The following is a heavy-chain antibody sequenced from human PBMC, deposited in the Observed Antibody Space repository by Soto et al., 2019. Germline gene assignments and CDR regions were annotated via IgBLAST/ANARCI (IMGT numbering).Heavy chain of an antibody. CDR1: GFTFSSYG. J-gene: IGHJ4*02. V-gene: IGHV3-48*01. CDR3: ARRLSSGWYWDY. Sequence: EVQLVESGGGLVQPGGSLRLSCAASGFTFSSYGMNWVRQAPGKGLEWVSYISSSGSSIYYADSVKGRFTISRDSAQNSLYLQMNSLRAEDTAVYYCARRLSSGWYWDYWGQGTLVTVSS. D-gene: IGHD6-19*01. CDR2: ISSSGSSI.